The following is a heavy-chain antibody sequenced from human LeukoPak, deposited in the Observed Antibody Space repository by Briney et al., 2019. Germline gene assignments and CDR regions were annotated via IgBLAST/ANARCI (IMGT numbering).Heavy chain of an antibody. V-gene: IGHV3-48*03. CDR2: ISSSGSTI. Sequence: GGSLRLSCAASGFTFSSYEMNWVRQAPGKGLEWVSYISSSGSTIYYADSVKGRFTISRDNAKNSLYLQMNRLRAEDTAVYYCARVLSVAGTFRVDYIDYWGQGTLVSVSS. CDR3: ARVLSVAGTFRVDYIDY. CDR1: GFTFSSYE. D-gene: IGHD6-19*01. J-gene: IGHJ4*02.